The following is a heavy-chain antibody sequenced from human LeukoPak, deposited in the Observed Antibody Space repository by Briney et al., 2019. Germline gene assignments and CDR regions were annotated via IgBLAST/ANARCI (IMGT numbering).Heavy chain of an antibody. CDR2: IKSKTDGGTT. Sequence: PGGSLRLSCAASGFTFSNAWMSWVRQAPGKGLEWVGRIKSKTDGGTTDDAAPVKGSFTISRDDPTNTLYLQLNSLKPEDTAVYYCTTDNWKYVGNWFAPGRQGTLVPLP. CDR1: GFTFSNAW. J-gene: IGHJ5*02. D-gene: IGHD1-7*01. CDR3: TTDNWKYVGNWFAP. V-gene: IGHV3-15*01.